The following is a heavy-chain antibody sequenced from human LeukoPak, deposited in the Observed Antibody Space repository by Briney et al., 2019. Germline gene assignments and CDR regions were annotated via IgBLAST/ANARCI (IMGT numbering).Heavy chain of an antibody. V-gene: IGHV3-21*01. CDR2: ISSSGTYI. J-gene: IGHJ4*02. CDR3: ARDQDPAVGALEY. D-gene: IGHD1-26*01. Sequence: PGGSLRLSCVASGFIFNSFTMNWVRQAPGEGLQWVASISSSGTYIYYADSVKGRVTISRDNAKSSLYLQMNSLRVEDTAVYYCARDQDPAVGALEYGGQGTLVTVSS. CDR1: GFIFNSFT.